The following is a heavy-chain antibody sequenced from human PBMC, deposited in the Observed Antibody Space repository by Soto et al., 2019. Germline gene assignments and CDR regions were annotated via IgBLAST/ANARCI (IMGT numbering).Heavy chain of an antibody. CDR2: INHSGST. J-gene: IGHJ6*02. Sequence: SETLSLTCAVYGGSFSGYYSSWYRQPPGKGLEWIGEINHSGSTNYNPSRKSRVTISVDKSKNQFSLKLSSVTAADTAVYYCARAGYSYGNYYYGMHVWGQGTTVTVSS. CDR1: GGSFSGYY. CDR3: ARAGYSYGNYYYGMHV. D-gene: IGHD5-18*01. V-gene: IGHV4-34*01.